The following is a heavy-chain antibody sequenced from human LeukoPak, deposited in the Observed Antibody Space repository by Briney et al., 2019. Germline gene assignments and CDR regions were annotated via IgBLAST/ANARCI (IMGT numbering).Heavy chain of an antibody. CDR3: VRSMATITFSFDY. J-gene: IGHJ4*02. CDR1: GFTSSTYS. D-gene: IGHD5-24*01. Sequence: GGSLRLSCAASGFTSSTYSMDWVRQAPGQGLEWVASISSGSSYIYYADSVKGRFTISRDNAKNSLYPQMNSLRAEDTAVYYCVRSMATITFSFDYWGQGTLVTVSS. CDR2: ISSGSSYI. V-gene: IGHV3-21*01.